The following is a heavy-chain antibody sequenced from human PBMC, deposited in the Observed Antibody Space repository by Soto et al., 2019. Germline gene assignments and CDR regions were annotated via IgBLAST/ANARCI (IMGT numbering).Heavy chain of an antibody. V-gene: IGHV1-24*01. CDR3: ATGYYDFWSGYYTFDY. D-gene: IGHD3-3*01. CDR2: FDPEDGET. CDR1: GYTLTELS. J-gene: IGHJ4*02. Sequence: ASVKVSCKVSGYTLTELSMHWVRQAPGKGLEWMGGFDPEDGETIYAQKFQGRVTMTEDTSTDTAYMELSSLRSEDTAVYYCATGYYDFWSGYYTFDYWGQGTLVTVSS.